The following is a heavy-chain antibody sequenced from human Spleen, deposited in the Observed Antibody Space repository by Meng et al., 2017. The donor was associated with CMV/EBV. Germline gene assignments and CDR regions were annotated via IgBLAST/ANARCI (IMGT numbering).Heavy chain of an antibody. CDR3: ARVLYDSSGYFLFDY. V-gene: IGHV1-2*02. CDR2: VNTKSGDA. J-gene: IGHJ4*02. Sequence: ASVKVSCKASGYTFTDCYMHWVRQAPGQGLECMGWVNTKSGDASYAQNFQGRVTMTRDTSISTAYMELRGLRSDDTALYYRARVLYDSSGYFLFDYWGQGSLVTVSS. CDR1: GYTFTDCY. D-gene: IGHD3-22*01.